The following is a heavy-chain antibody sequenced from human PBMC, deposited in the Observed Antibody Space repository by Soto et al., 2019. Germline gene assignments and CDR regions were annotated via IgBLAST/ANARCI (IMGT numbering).Heavy chain of an antibody. J-gene: IGHJ4*02. CDR3: AKDMWGGDIVVVVAANIDY. V-gene: IGHV3-23*01. CDR1: GFTFSSYA. CDR2: ISGSGGST. D-gene: IGHD2-15*01. Sequence: GGSLRLSCAASGFTFSSYAMSWVRQAPGKGLEWVSAISGSGGSTYYADSVKGRFTISRDNSKNTLYLQMNSLRAEDTAVYYCAKDMWGGDIVVVVAANIDYWGQGTLVTVSS.